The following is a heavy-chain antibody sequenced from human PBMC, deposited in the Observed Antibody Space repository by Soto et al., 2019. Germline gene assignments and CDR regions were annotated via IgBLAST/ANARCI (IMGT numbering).Heavy chain of an antibody. V-gene: IGHV1-18*01. CDR1: GYTFTNFG. D-gene: IGHD3-16*01. CDR2: ISAYNGNT. CDR3: ARGGTPLDY. J-gene: IGHJ4*02. Sequence: QVQLVQSGAEVKKPGASVKVSCKASGYTFTNFGISWVRQAPGQGLEWMGWISAYNGNTNYAQNFQGRVTMTTDTSTSKAYMDLGGWGSDATAVYYCARGGTPLDYWGQGTRVTVSS.